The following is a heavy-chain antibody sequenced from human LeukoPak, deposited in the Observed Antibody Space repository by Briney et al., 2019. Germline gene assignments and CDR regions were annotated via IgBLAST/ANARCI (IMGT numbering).Heavy chain of an antibody. CDR1: GGSFSGYY. CDR3: ARGAKKLGYCSSTSCYSRGWFDP. V-gene: IGHV4-34*01. Sequence: SETLSLTCAVYGGSFSGYYWSWIRQPPGKGLEWIGEINHSGSTNYNPSPKSRVTISVDTSKNQFSLKLSSVIAADTAVYYCARGAKKLGYCSSTSCYSRGWFDPWGQGTLVTVSS. CDR2: INHSGST. D-gene: IGHD2-2*02. J-gene: IGHJ5*02.